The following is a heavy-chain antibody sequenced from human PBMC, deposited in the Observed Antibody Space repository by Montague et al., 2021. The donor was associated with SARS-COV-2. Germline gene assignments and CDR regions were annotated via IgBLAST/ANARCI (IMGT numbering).Heavy chain of an antibody. J-gene: IGHJ5*02. V-gene: IGHV4-34*01. Sequence: SETLSLTCAVYGGSFSGYYWSWIRQPPGKGLEWIGEINHSGSTNYNPSLKSQVTMSVDTSKNQFSLKLGSVTAAGTAVYYCARGYDYVWGSYRYLRWFDPWGQGTLVTVSS. D-gene: IGHD3-16*02. CDR2: INHSGST. CDR3: ARGYDYVWGSYRYLRWFDP. CDR1: GGSFSGYY.